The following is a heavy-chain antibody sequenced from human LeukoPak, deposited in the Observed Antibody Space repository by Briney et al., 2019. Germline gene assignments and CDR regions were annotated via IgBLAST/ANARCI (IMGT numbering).Heavy chain of an antibody. CDR1: GFSFSTYC. CDR3: VRDFRSADY. V-gene: IGHV3-74*01. Sequence: GGSLRLSCAASGFSFSTYCMHWVRQAPGKGPMWVSRICPDGTVTNYADSVKARFIISRDNAGNTVYLQMNSLRVEDTAVYYCVRDFRSADYWGQGTLVTVSS. CDR2: ICPDGTVT. J-gene: IGHJ4*02.